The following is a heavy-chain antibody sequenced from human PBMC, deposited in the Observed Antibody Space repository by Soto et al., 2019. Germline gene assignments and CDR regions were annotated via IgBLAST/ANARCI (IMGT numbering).Heavy chain of an antibody. CDR1: GFTFSSYS. CDR3: ARDYYDSSGYYSDY. V-gene: IGHV3-21*01. D-gene: IGHD3-22*01. CDR2: ISGSSSYI. J-gene: IGHJ4*02. Sequence: PGGSLRLSCAASGFTFSSYSMNWVRQAPGKGLEWVSSISGSSSYIYYADSVKGRFTISRDNAKNSLYLQMNSLRAEDTAVYYCARDYYDSSGYYSDYWGQGTLVTVSS.